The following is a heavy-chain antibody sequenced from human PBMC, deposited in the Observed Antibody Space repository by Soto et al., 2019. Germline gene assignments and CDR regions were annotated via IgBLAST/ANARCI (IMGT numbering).Heavy chain of an antibody. CDR1: GFTVSNNY. CDR3: AKARYYDSTGYLYYFDY. D-gene: IGHD3-22*01. J-gene: IGHJ4*02. V-gene: IGHV3-53*01. CDR2: IYSGGST. Sequence: PGGSLRLSCAASGFTVSNNYMSWVRQAPGKGLEWVSIIYSGGSTYYADSVKGRFTISRDNSKNTLYLQMNSLRAEDTAVYYCAKARYYDSTGYLYYFDYWGQGTLVTVSS.